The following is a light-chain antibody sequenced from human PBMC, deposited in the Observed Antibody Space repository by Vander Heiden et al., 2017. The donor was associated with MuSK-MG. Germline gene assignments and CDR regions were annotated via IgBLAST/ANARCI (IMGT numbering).Light chain of an antibody. CDR3: QQYGSSPWT. V-gene: IGKV3-20*01. CDR2: GAS. J-gene: IGKJ1*01. Sequence: EIVLTQSPGTLSLSPGETATLSCRASQSISSYLAWYQQKPGQAPRLLIYGASSRATGIPDRFSGSGSGTDFTLTISRLEPEDFGVYYCQQYGSSPWTFGQGTKVEIK. CDR1: QSISSY.